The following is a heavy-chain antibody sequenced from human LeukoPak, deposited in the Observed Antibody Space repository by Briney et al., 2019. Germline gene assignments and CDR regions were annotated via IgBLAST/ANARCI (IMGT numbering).Heavy chain of an antibody. Sequence: ASVKVSCKASGYTFTSYDINWVRQATGQGLEWMGWMNPQSGYTGYAQKFQGRVTMTRDTPISTAYVELGSLRSEGTAVYYCARVTGSIDYWGQGTLVTVSS. V-gene: IGHV1-8*01. J-gene: IGHJ4*02. CDR2: MNPQSGYT. CDR3: ARVTGSIDY. CDR1: GYTFTSYD. D-gene: IGHD1-26*01.